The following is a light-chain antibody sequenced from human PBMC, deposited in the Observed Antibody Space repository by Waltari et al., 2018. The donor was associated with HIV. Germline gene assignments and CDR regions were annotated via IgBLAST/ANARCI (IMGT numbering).Light chain of an antibody. J-gene: IGLJ3*02. V-gene: IGLV1-40*01. CDR1: SSNIGAGYD. Sequence: QSVLTQPPSVSGAPGQRVTISCTGNSSNIGAGYDVHWYQQLPGIAPKLLINGCSNRPSVRPDRFSGAKSGTSASLAITELQAEDEADYYCQSYDSSLSGFRVFGGGTKLTVL. CDR3: QSYDSSLSGFRV. CDR2: GCS.